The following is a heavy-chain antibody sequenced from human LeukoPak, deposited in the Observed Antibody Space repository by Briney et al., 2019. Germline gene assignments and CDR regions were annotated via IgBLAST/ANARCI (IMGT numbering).Heavy chain of an antibody. Sequence: PGGSLRLSCAASGFTFSDYYMSWIRQAPGKGLEWVSYISSSGSTIHYADSVKGRFTISRDNAKNSLYLQMNSLRAEDTAVYYCAREDWDYSNYGDYWGQGTLVTVSS. CDR3: AREDWDYSNYGDY. D-gene: IGHD4-11*01. CDR1: GFTFSDYY. CDR2: ISSSGSTI. V-gene: IGHV3-11*04. J-gene: IGHJ4*02.